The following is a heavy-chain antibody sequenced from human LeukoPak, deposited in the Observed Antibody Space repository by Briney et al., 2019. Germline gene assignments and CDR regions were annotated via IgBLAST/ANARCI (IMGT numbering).Heavy chain of an antibody. J-gene: IGHJ4*02. CDR2: IDQDGTTR. Sequence: GGSLRLSCAASGFTLSNYWMSWVRQAPGKGLEWVANIDQDGTTRSYVDSVKGRFTISRDNAKNSLHLQMNSLRAEDTAVYYCARDLYSGSYHEDYWGRGTLVTVFS. CDR1: GFTLSNYW. CDR3: ARDLYSGSYHEDY. V-gene: IGHV3-7*01. D-gene: IGHD1-26*01.